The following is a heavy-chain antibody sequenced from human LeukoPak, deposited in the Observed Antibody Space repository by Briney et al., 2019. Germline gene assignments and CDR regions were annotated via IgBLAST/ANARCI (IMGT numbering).Heavy chain of an antibody. CDR3: ARGGELERRSGYYYYGMDV. Sequence: ASVKVSCKASGGTFSSYAISWVRQAPGQGLEWMGGIIPIFGTANYAQKFQGRVTITADESTSTVYMELSSLRSEDTAVYYCARGGELERRSGYYYYGMDVWGQGTTVTVSS. CDR2: IIPIFGTA. J-gene: IGHJ6*02. V-gene: IGHV1-69*13. D-gene: IGHD1-1*01. CDR1: GGTFSSYA.